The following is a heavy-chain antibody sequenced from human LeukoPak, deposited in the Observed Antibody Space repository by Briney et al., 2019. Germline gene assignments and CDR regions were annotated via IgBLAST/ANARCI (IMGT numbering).Heavy chain of an antibody. J-gene: IGHJ4*02. CDR3: ARDKTDTAMVFDY. V-gene: IGHV3-30*19. Sequence: PGGSLRLSCASSGFTFINYAMPGFCLVPGRGPGRVAVISYDGSNKYYADSVKGRFTLSRDNSKNTLYLQMNSLRAEDTAVYYCARDKTDTAMVFDYWGQGTLVTVSS. D-gene: IGHD5-18*01. CDR2: ISYDGSNK. CDR1: GFTFINYA.